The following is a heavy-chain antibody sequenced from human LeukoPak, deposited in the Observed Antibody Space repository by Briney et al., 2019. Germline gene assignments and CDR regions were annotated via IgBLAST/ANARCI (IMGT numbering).Heavy chain of an antibody. CDR2: ISGNGVSP. V-gene: IGHV3-23*01. CDR1: GFTFSNYA. CDR3: ARVGIAVAGPDY. D-gene: IGHD6-19*01. Sequence: GGSLRLSCAASGFTFSNYAMSWVRQAPGKGLEWVSAISGNGVSPYYADSVRGRSTVSRDNSKNTLDLHMSSLRADDTAVYYCARVGIAVAGPDYWGQGTLVTVSS. J-gene: IGHJ4*02.